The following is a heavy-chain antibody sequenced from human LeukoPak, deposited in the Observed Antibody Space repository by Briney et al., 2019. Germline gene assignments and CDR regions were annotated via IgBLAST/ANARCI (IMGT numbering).Heavy chain of an antibody. J-gene: IGHJ6*02. D-gene: IGHD3-3*01. CDR3: ARDFTNRNYYYGMDV. V-gene: IGHV1-2*02. CDR2: INPNSGGT. Sequence: RASVKVSCKASGYTFTGYYMHWVRQAPGQGLEWMGWINPNSGGTNYAQKFQGRVAMTRDTSISTAYMELSRLRSDDTAVYYCARDFTNRNYYYGMDVWGQGTTVTVSS. CDR1: GYTFTGYY.